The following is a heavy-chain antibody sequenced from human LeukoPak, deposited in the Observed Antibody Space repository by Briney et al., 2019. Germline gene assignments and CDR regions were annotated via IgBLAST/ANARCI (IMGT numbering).Heavy chain of an antibody. CDR2: IYYSGST. Sequence: SETLSLTCTVSGGSISHYYWSWIRQPPGKGLEWIGYIYYSGSTNYNPSLKSRVTISVDTSKNQFSLKLSSVTAADTAVYYCARDSSHYDILTGYRPTYYFDYWGQGTLVTVSS. J-gene: IGHJ4*02. CDR3: ARDSSHYDILTGYRPTYYFDY. CDR1: GGSISHYY. D-gene: IGHD3-9*01. V-gene: IGHV4-59*01.